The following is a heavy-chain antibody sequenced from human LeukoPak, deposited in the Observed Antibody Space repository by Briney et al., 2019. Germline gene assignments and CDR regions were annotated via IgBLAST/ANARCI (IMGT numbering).Heavy chain of an antibody. CDR3: AKAREGVVVTASFDY. CDR2: ISGSGGST. Sequence: GGSVRLSCAASGFAFSSYAMSWVHQAPGKGLEWVSAISGSGGSTYYADSVKGRFTISRDNSKNTLYLQMNSLRAEDTAVYYCAKAREGVVVTASFDYWGQGTLVTVSS. CDR1: GFAFSSYA. D-gene: IGHD2-21*02. J-gene: IGHJ4*02. V-gene: IGHV3-23*01.